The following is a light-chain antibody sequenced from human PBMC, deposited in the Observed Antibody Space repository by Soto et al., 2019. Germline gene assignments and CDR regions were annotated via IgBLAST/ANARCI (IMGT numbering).Light chain of an antibody. CDR2: NTN. J-gene: IGLJ2*01. CDR3: VLYMGSGISV. Sequence: QTVVTQEPSFSVSPGGTVTLTCGLNSASVSKNFYPSWYQQTLGQAPRTLIYNTNTRSSGVPDRFSGSILGNKAALTITGAQADDESDYYCVLYMGSGISVFGGGTKLTVL. CDR1: SASVSKNFY. V-gene: IGLV8-61*01.